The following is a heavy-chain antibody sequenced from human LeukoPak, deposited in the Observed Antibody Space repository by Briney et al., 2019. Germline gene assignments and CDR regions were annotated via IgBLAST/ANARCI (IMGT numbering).Heavy chain of an antibody. CDR1: RITFSTYG. CDR2: VRYDGNNK. CDR3: ARDAWSDP. J-gene: IGHJ5*02. V-gene: IGHV3-30*02. Sequence: GGSLRLSCAASRITFSTYGMHWVRQAPGKGLEWVAFVRYDGNNKYYADSVKGRFTISRDNSKNTLYLQMNSLRAEDTAIYYCARDAWSDPWGQGTVVTVSS.